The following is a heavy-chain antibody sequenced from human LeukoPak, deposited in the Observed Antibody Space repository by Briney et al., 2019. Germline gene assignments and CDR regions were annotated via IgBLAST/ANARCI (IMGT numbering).Heavy chain of an antibody. V-gene: IGHV1-18*01. CDR2: ISAQHGQT. CDR3: AGSLGYCTSNVCHLKY. Sequence: GASVKVSCKTSGYSETFYGITWVRQVAGQGLERRGWISAQHGQTEYAPNSQDRGTMTTDAYTNTGNMELRSLRSDDTAVYYCAGSLGYCTSNVCHLKYWGQGTLVTVSS. D-gene: IGHD2-2*01. J-gene: IGHJ4*02. CDR1: GYSETFYG.